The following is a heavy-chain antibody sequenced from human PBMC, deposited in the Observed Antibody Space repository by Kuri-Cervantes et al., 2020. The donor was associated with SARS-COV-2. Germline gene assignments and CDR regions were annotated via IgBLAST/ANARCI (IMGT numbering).Heavy chain of an antibody. D-gene: IGHD3-22*01. V-gene: IGHV1-2*02. Sequence: ASVKVSCKASGGTFSSYAISWARQAPGQGLEWMGWINPNSGDTNYVQKFQGRVTMTRDTSISTAYMELTRLRSDDTAAYYCARGSSGYCYVWGQGTLVTVSS. CDR2: INPNSGDT. J-gene: IGHJ4*02. CDR1: GGTFSSYA. CDR3: ARGSSGYCYV.